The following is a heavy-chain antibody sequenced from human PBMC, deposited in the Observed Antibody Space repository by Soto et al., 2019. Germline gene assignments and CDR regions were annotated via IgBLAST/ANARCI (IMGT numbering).Heavy chain of an antibody. CDR3: ARDGQDTAMVTNYYYGMDV. J-gene: IGHJ6*02. CDR2: IYSGGST. CDR1: GFTVSSNY. Sequence: GSLRLSCAASGFTVSSNYMSWVRQAPGKGLEWVPVIYSGGSTYYADSVKDRFTISRDNSKNTLYLQMNSLRAEDTAVYYCARDGQDTAMVTNYYYGMDVWGQGTTVTVSS. D-gene: IGHD5-18*01. V-gene: IGHV3-53*01.